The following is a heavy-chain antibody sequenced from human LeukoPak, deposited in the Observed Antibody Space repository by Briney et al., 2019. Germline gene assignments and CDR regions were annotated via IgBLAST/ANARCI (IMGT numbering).Heavy chain of an antibody. J-gene: IGHJ4*02. V-gene: IGHV4-59*08. CDR2: IHYSGGIT. D-gene: IGHD3-22*01. CDR3: ARQGYSSSYSYFDY. CDR1: GGSISSYY. Sequence: SETLSLTCTVSGGSISSYYWSWIRQPPGKGLEWIGYIHYSGGITYYNPSLKSRVTTSVDTSKNQFSLSLSSVTAADTAVYYCARQGYSSSYSYFDYWGQGTLVTVSS.